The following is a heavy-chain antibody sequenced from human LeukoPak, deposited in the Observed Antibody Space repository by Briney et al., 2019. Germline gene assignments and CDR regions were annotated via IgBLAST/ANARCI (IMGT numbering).Heavy chain of an antibody. J-gene: IGHJ4*02. V-gene: IGHV3-23*01. CDR3: ATDLVVVLPAAYDN. Sequence: GGSLRLSCSASGFIFSNYVMSWVRQSPGKGLEGVSTLSSSGGSTYHADSVKGRFTISRDNSKNTLYLQMNSLRAEDTAVYYCATDLVVVLPAAYDNWGQGALVTVSS. D-gene: IGHD2-2*01. CDR1: GFIFSNYV. CDR2: LSSSGGST.